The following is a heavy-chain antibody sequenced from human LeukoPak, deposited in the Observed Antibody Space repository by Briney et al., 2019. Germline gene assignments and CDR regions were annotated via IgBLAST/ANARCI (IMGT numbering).Heavy chain of an antibody. CDR2: IYTSGST. Sequence: SETLSLTCTVSGASISSYYWSWVRQPAGKGLEWIGVIYTSGSTDYNPSLESRVTISVDKSKNQFSLKLTSVTAADTAVYYCAGRDYWGQGTLATVSS. D-gene: IGHD1-26*01. CDR3: AGRDY. J-gene: IGHJ4*02. V-gene: IGHV4-4*07. CDR1: GASISSYY.